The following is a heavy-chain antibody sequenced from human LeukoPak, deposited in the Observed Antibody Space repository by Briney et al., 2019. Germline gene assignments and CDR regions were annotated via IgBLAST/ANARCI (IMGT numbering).Heavy chain of an antibody. Sequence: SQTLSLTCTVSGGSISSGVYYWSWVRQPPGKGLEWIGYTYYSGSTYGNPSLKSRVTMSVDPSKNQFSLKLSSVTAADTAVYYCARYCSSTSCHLTGNWFDPWGQGTLVTVSS. CDR1: GGSISSGVYY. CDR2: TYYSGST. D-gene: IGHD2-2*01. CDR3: ARYCSSTSCHLTGNWFDP. V-gene: IGHV4-30-4*01. J-gene: IGHJ5*02.